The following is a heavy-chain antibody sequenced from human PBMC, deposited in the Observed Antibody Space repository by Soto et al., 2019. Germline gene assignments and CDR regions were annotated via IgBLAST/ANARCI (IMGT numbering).Heavy chain of an antibody. CDR2: INSDGSST. CDR1: GFTFSSYW. Sequence: EVQLVESGGGLVQPGGSLRLSCAASGFTFSSYWMHWVRQAPGKGLVWVSRINSDGSSTSYADSVKGRFTISRDNAKSTRYLQMNSLRAEDTAVYYCARDYGDRHEGVGYWGQGTLVTVSS. CDR3: ARDYGDRHEGVGY. V-gene: IGHV3-74*01. J-gene: IGHJ4*02. D-gene: IGHD4-17*01.